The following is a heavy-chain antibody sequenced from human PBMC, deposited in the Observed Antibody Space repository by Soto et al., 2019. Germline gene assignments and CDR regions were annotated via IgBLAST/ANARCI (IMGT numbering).Heavy chain of an antibody. CDR3: AKGPHTNVGWPYYFDS. V-gene: IGHV3-48*02. CDR2: ISPRGETI. Sequence: PGLSRRRPWSPSRLSPASNPMNSLRQTPDTGLEWVSYISPRGETIYYTESVQGRFTISRDNARNSMSLQMNSLRDEDMALYYCAKGPHTNVGWPYYFDSWGQGVPVTVSS. D-gene: IGHD6-19*01. J-gene: IGHJ4*02. CDR1: RLSPASNP.